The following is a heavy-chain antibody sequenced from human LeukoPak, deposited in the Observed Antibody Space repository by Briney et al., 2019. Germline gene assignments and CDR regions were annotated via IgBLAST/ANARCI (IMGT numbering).Heavy chain of an antibody. D-gene: IGHD4-17*01. Sequence: GGSLRLSCAASGFSFSTYAMSWVRQAPGKGLEWVSGITNSGDITYYADSVKGRFTVSRGNSKNTLYLQMNSLRAEDTAVYYCARDGGYGDYDGYYFDYWGQGTLVTVSS. CDR1: GFSFSTYA. CDR2: ITNSGDIT. J-gene: IGHJ4*02. CDR3: ARDGGYGDYDGYYFDY. V-gene: IGHV3-23*01.